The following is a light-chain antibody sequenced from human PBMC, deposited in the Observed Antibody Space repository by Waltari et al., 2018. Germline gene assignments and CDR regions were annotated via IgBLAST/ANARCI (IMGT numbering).Light chain of an antibody. CDR2: LSS. V-gene: IGKV2-28*01. J-gene: IGKJ2*03. CDR3: MQALQTPR. CDR1: QSLLHSNGYNY. Sequence: DIVLTQSPLSLPVTPGEPASIPCRSSQSLLHSNGYNYLDWYLQKPGQSPQLLLYLSSNRASGVPDRFSGSGSGTDFTLKISRVEAEDVGVYYCMQALQTPRFGQGTKLEIK.